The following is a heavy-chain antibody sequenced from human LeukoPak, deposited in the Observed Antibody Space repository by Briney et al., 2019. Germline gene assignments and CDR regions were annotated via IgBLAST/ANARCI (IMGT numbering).Heavy chain of an antibody. V-gene: IGHV3-11*01. D-gene: IGHD3-3*01. Sequence: GGSLRLSCAASGFTFSDYYMSWIRQAPGKGLEWVSYISSSGSTIYYAASVKGRFTISRDNAKNSLYLQMNSLRAEDTAVYYCARSDEFYDFRSGYLFDYWGQGTLVTVSS. J-gene: IGHJ4*02. CDR3: ARSDEFYDFRSGYLFDY. CDR2: ISSSGSTI. CDR1: GFTFSDYY.